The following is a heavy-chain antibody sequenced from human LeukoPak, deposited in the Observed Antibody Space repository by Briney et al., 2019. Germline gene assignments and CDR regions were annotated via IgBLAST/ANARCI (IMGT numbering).Heavy chain of an antibody. CDR1: GFSFSNYG. CDR3: ANDLGWIQLNLG. CDR2: ITGNGATT. D-gene: IGHD5-18*01. V-gene: IGHV3-23*01. J-gene: IGHJ4*02. Sequence: QPGGSLRLSCAASGFSFSNYGMNSVRQAPGKGLEWVSGITGNGATTYYADSVKGRFTISRDNSRNTVYLQMNSLRAEDTAVYYCANDLGWIQLNLGRGQGTLVTVSS.